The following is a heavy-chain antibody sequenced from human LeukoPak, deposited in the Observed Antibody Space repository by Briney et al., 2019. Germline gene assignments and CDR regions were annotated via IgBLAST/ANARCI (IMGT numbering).Heavy chain of an antibody. V-gene: IGHV1-24*01. CDR2: FDPEDGET. D-gene: IGHD3-22*01. Sequence: GASVKVSCKVSGYTLTELSMHWVRQAPGKGLEWMGGFDPEDGETIYAQKFQGRVTMTEDTSTDTAHMELSSLRSEDTAVYYCATPAELVVVNAFDYWGQGTLVTVSS. CDR1: GYTLTELS. CDR3: ATPAELVVVNAFDY. J-gene: IGHJ4*02.